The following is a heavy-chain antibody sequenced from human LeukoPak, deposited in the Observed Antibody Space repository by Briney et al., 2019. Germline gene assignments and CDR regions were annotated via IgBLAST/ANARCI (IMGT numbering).Heavy chain of an antibody. Sequence: SETLSLTCTVSGGSISSYYWSWIRQPPGKGLEWIGYIYYSGSTNYNPSLKSRVTISVDTSKNQFSLKLSSVTAADTAVYYCARGGACSSTSCYFDPWGQGTLVTVSS. CDR1: GGSISSYY. CDR2: IYYSGST. CDR3: ARGGACSSTSCYFDP. V-gene: IGHV4-59*01. J-gene: IGHJ5*02. D-gene: IGHD2-2*01.